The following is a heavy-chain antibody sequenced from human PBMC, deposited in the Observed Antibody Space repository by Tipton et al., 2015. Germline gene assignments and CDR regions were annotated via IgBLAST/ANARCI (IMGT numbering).Heavy chain of an antibody. J-gene: IGHJ2*01. D-gene: IGHD2-15*01. CDR2: ISVYNGNT. Sequence: QSGAEVKKPGASVKVSCKASGYTFTDYGITWVRQAPGQGLEWMGWISVYNGNTNYAEKFQGRLTLTTDTSTSTAYMELRSLRYDDTAVYYCARWAAYFDLWGRGTLVTVSS. V-gene: IGHV1-18*01. CDR3: ARWAAYFDL. CDR1: GYTFTDYG.